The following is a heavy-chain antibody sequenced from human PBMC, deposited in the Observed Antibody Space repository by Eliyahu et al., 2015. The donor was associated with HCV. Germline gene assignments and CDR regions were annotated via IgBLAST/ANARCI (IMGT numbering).Heavy chain of an antibody. J-gene: IGHJ4*02. CDR1: GGSFSGYY. D-gene: IGHD3-10*01. CDR2: INHSGST. CDR3: ASRGGYSGKALRY. V-gene: IGHV4-34*01. Sequence: QVQLQQWGAGLLKPSETLSLTCAVYGGSFSGYYWSWIRQPPGKGLEWIGEINHSGSTNYNPSLKSRVTISVDTSKNQFSLKLSSVTAADTAVYYCASRGGYSGKALRYWGQGTLVTVSS.